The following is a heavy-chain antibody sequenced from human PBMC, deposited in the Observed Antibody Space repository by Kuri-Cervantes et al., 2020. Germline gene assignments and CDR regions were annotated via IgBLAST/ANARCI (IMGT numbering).Heavy chain of an antibody. D-gene: IGHD3-10*01. CDR1: GGSISSSSYY. CDR2: IYYSGST. J-gene: IGHJ3*02. CDR3: ARGVRERAFDI. Sequence: SETLSLTCTVSGGSISSSSYYWGWIRQPPGKGLEWIGSIYYSGSTYYNPSLKSRVTISVDTSKNQFSLKLSSVTAADTAVYYCARGVRERAFDIWGQGTKVTVSS. V-gene: IGHV4-39*07.